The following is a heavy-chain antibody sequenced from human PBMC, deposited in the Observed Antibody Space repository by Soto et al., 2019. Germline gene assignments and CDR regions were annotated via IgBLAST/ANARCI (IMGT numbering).Heavy chain of an antibody. CDR2: ISAYNGNT. V-gene: IGHV1-18*01. Sequence: GVSVEVSCQASGYTFTSYGFCWVRQAPGQGLEWMGWISAYNGNTNYAQKLQGRVTMTTDTSTSTAYMELRSLRSDDTAVYYCARSRLERLRAFDIWRQGTMVTVSS. CDR3: ARSRLERLRAFDI. CDR1: GYTFTSYG. J-gene: IGHJ3*02. D-gene: IGHD1-1*01.